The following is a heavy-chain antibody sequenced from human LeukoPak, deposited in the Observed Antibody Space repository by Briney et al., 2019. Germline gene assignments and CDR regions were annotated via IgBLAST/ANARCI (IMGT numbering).Heavy chain of an antibody. CDR2: INHSGST. CDR1: GGSFSVYY. CDR3: AREKGLVAQYYFDY. D-gene: IGHD2-15*01. J-gene: IGHJ4*02. Sequence: SETLSLTCAVYGGSFSVYYWSWIRQPPGKGLEWIGEINHSGSTNYNPSLKSRATISVDTSKNQFSLKLSSVAAADTAVYYCAREKGLVAQYYFDYWGQGTLVTVSS. V-gene: IGHV4-34*01.